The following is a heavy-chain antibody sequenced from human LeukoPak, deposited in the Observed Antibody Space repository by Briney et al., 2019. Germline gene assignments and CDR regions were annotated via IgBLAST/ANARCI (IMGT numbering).Heavy chain of an antibody. Sequence: GGSLRLSCAASGFTFSSYGMHWVRQAPGKGLEWVAVISYDGSNKYYADSVKGRFTISRDNSQNTLYLQMNSLRAEDTAVYYCARGSGSFFYWGQGTLVTVSS. V-gene: IGHV3-30*03. J-gene: IGHJ4*02. D-gene: IGHD3-10*01. CDR2: ISYDGSNK. CDR1: GFTFSSYG. CDR3: ARGSGSFFY.